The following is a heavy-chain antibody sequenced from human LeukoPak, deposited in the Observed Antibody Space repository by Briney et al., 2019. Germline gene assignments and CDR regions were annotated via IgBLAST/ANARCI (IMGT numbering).Heavy chain of an antibody. CDR3: ASRYFDWFDP. V-gene: IGHV4-34*01. CDR2: INHSGST. Sequence: SETLSLTCAVYGGSFSGYYWSWIRQPPGKGLEWIGAINHSGSTNYNPSLKSRVTMSVDTSKNQFSLKLSSVTAADTAVYYCASRYFDWFDPWGQGTLVTVSS. CDR1: GGSFSGYY. J-gene: IGHJ5*02. D-gene: IGHD3-9*01.